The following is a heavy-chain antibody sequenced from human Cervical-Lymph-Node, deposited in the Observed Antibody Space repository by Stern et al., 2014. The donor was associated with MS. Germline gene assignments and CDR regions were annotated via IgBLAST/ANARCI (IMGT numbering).Heavy chain of an antibody. CDR1: GYTFTSYW. CDR3: ARQRYFDY. CDR2: IFPGGSDI. V-gene: IGHV5-51*01. Sequence: EVQLVESGPEVKRPGESLKISCQASGYTFTSYWIGWVRQMPGKGLEWIAIIFPGGSDIRYSPSFQGQVTISADKSSSTAYLQWNNLKASDTAIYYCARQRYFDYWGQGSLVTV. J-gene: IGHJ4*02.